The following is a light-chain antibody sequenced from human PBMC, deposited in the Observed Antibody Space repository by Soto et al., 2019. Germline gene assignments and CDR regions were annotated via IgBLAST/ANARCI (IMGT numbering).Light chain of an antibody. CDR2: GAS. CDR1: QSISSN. J-gene: IGKJ2*01. CDR3: QQYNNWPYT. V-gene: IGKV3-15*01. Sequence: EIMMTQSPATLSVSPGERATLSCRASQSISSNLAWYQQRPGQAPRLLIFGASTRATGIPARFSGSGSGTEFTLTISSLQSEDFAVYYCQQYNNWPYTFGRGTKLEIQ.